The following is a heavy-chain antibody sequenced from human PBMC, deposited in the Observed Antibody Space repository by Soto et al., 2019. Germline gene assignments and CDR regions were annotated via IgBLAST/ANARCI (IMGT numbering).Heavy chain of an antibody. J-gene: IGHJ6*02. CDR3: ARGIVVVPAALPMGSYYYYGMDV. CDR1: GGTFSSYA. D-gene: IGHD2-2*01. CDR2: IIPIFGTA. V-gene: IGHV1-69*13. Sequence: SVKVSCKASGGTFSSYAISWVRQAPGQGLEWMGGIIPIFGTANYAQKFQGRVTITADESTSTAYMELSSLRSEDTAVYYCARGIVVVPAALPMGSYYYYGMDVWGQGTTVTVSS.